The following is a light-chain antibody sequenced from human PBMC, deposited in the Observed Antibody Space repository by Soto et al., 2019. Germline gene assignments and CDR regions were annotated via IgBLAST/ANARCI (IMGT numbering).Light chain of an antibody. V-gene: IGKV3-15*01. CDR3: QQYNNWPPLT. CDR2: GAS. Sequence: EIVMTQSPATLSVSPGERATLSCRPSQSVSSNLAWYQQKPGQAPRLLIYGASTRVAGFPARFSGSGSGTEFTLTISSLQSEDFAVYYCQQYNNWPPLTFGGGTKVEIK. J-gene: IGKJ4*01. CDR1: QSVSSN.